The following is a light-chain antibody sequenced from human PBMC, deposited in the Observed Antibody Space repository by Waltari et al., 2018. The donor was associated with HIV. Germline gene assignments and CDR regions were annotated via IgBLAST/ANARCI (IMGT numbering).Light chain of an antibody. CDR1: VLPNQY. J-gene: IGLJ1*01. CDR3: QAADSSGSNFV. V-gene: IGLV3-25*03. Sequence: SYELTQPPSVSVSPGQTARITCSGDVLPNQYTFWYQQESVQAPVLVVYKDSGRPGGIPEGCSGYSSGTTVTLFIDGVQAEDEADYYCQAADSSGSNFVFGTGTKVTVL. CDR2: KDS.